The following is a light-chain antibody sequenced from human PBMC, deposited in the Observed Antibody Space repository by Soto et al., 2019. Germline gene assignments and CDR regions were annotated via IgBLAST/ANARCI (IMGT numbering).Light chain of an antibody. J-gene: IGLJ1*01. CDR3: CSYAGSSTFAYV. Sequence: QSALTQPASVSGSPGQSITISCTGTSSDVGSYNLFAWYQQHPGKAPKLMIYEGSKRPSGVSNRFSGSKSGNTASLTISGLQAEDEADYYCCSYAGSSTFAYVFGSGTKLTVL. CDR1: SSDVGSYNL. V-gene: IGLV2-23*03. CDR2: EGS.